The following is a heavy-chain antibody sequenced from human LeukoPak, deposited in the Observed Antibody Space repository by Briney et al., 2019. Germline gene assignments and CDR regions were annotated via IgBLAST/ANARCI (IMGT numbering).Heavy chain of an antibody. CDR2: IYYSGST. CDR1: GGSISSGGYY. D-gene: IGHD1-1*01. J-gene: IGHJ4*02. V-gene: IGHV4-31*03. Sequence: SETLSLTCTVSGGSISSGGYYWSWIRQHPGKGLEWIGYIYYSGSTYYNPSLKSRLTISVDTSKNQSSLKLSSVTAADTAVYYRAQPYNWNYYYWGQGTLVTVSS. CDR3: AQPYNWNYYY.